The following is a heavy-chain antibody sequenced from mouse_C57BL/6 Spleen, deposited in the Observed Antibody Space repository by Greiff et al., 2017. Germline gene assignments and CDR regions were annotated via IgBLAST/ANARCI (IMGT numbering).Heavy chain of an antibody. CDR2: INPGSGGN. CDR1: GYAFTNYL. D-gene: IGHD1-1*01. CDR3: ARSLSYYGIMDY. V-gene: IGHV1-54*01. J-gene: IGHJ4*01. Sequence: QVQLQQSGAELVRPGTSVKVSCKASGYAFTNYLIEWVKQRPGQGLEWIGVINPGSGGNNYNEKFKGKATLTADKSSSTAYMQLSSLTSEDSAVYFCARSLSYYGIMDYWGQGTSVTVSS.